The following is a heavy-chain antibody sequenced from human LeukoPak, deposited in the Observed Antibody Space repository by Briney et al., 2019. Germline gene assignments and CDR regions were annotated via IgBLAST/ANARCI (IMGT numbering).Heavy chain of an antibody. Sequence: KLSQTLSLTCAISGDSVSINSAAWNWIRQSPSRGLEWLGRTYQRSKWYNDYAVSVKSRITINPDISKNQFSLQLNSVTPEDTAVYYCARSPSPYSSGWYFDYWGQGTLVTVSS. CDR2: TYQRSKWYN. J-gene: IGHJ4*02. D-gene: IGHD6-19*01. CDR3: ARSPSPYSSGWYFDY. CDR1: GDSVSINSAA. V-gene: IGHV6-1*01.